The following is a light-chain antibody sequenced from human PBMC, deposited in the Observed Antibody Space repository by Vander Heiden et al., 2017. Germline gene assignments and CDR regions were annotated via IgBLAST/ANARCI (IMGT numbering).Light chain of an antibody. J-gene: IGLJ3*02. Sequence: SYELTQPPSVSVSPGQTARITCSADALSKQYSYWYQQSPGQAPVLLIYKDSQRPPGIPERFSGSTSGTTVTLTISGVQAEDEADYFCQSADSDDAYVVFGGGTKLTVL. CDR2: KDS. V-gene: IGLV3-25*03. CDR1: ALSKQY. CDR3: QSADSDDAYVV.